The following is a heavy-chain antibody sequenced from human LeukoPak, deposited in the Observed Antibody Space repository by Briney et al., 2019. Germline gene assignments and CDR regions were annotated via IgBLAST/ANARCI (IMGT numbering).Heavy chain of an antibody. D-gene: IGHD6-19*01. CDR1: GDSISSYY. J-gene: IGHJ4*02. V-gene: IGHV4-59*01. Sequence: PSETLSLTCTVSGDSISSYYWSWIRQPPGKGLEWIGYISYSGSTNYNPSLKSRVTISVDTSKNQFSLKLSSVTAADSAVYYCARDSAPSSGIAVAGYFDPWGQGTLVTVSA. CDR3: ARDSAPSSGIAVAGYFDP. CDR2: ISYSGST.